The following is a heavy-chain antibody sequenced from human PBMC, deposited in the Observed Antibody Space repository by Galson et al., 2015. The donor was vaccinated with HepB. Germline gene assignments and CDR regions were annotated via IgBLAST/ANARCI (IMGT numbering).Heavy chain of an antibody. V-gene: IGHV3-30-3*01. Sequence: SLRLSCAASGFTFSGFPIHGARQSPRKGLESVAVLSYDDNNKYYADSVKGRFTVSRDDTEKSVFLQMNSLTVEDTAVYYCARDLSSGITAFGLGQYHYYAMDVWGQGTTVTVSS. CDR3: ARDLSSGITAFGLGQYHYYAMDV. D-gene: IGHD3-3*01. CDR1: GFTFSGFP. J-gene: IGHJ6*02. CDR2: LSYDDNNK.